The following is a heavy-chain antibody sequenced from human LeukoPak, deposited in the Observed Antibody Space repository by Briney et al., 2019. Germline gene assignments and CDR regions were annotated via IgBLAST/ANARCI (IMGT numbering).Heavy chain of an antibody. CDR3: AKVHSSGYYYPYFIDY. Sequence: GGSLRLSCAASGFTFSSYAVSWVHQAPGKGLEWVSAISGSGGSTYYADSVKGRFTISRDNSKNTLYLQMNSLRAEDTAVYYCAKVHSSGYYYPYFIDYWGQGTLVTVSS. J-gene: IGHJ4*02. CDR1: GFTFSSYA. CDR2: ISGSGGST. D-gene: IGHD3-22*01. V-gene: IGHV3-23*01.